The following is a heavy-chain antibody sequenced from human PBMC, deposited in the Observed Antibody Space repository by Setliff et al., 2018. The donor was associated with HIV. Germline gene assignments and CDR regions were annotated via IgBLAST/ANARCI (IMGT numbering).Heavy chain of an antibody. J-gene: IGHJ4*02. Sequence: ASVKVSCKTSGCTFDAKYIHWARQAPGQGLEWMGWINPNSGGTNYARKFQGRVTMTRDTSITTAYMELSRLRSDDTAVYYCARDGIAVAGTLPFDYWGQGALVTVSS. D-gene: IGHD6-19*01. CDR1: GCTFDAKY. CDR2: INPNSGGT. V-gene: IGHV1-2*02. CDR3: ARDGIAVAGTLPFDY.